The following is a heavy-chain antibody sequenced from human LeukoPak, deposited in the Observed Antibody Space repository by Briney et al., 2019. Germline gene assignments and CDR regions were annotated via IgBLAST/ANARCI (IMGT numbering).Heavy chain of an antibody. CDR2: VYPGDSDT. V-gene: IGHV5-51*01. CDR3: XXXXXXXXXXSSGYYQPPVY. D-gene: IGHD3-22*01. J-gene: IGHJ4*02. Sequence: GESLKISCKVSGYTFSAYWIGWVRQMPGKGLEWMGIVYPGDSDTRYSPSFQGQVTISADKSISTAYLRWSSLKASDTAMYYCXXXXXXXXXXSSGYYQPPVYWGQGTLVIVSS. CDR1: GYTFSAYW.